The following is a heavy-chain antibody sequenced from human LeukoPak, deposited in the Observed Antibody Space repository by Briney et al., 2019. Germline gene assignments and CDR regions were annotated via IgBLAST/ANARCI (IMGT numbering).Heavy chain of an antibody. CDR1: GFTFSNAW. Sequence: GGSLRLSCAASGFTFSNAWMSWVRQAPGKGLEWVGRIKSKTDGGTTDYAPPVKGRFTISRDDSKNTLYLQMNSLKTEDTAVHYCTTDDTAMVRGLNWFDPWGQGTLVTVSS. CDR3: TTDDTAMVRGLNWFDP. V-gene: IGHV3-15*01. D-gene: IGHD5-18*01. CDR2: IKSKTDGGTT. J-gene: IGHJ5*02.